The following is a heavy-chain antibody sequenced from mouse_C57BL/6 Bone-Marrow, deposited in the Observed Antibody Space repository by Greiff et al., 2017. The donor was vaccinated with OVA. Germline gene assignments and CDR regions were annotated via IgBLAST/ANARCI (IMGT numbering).Heavy chain of an antibody. CDR1: GYTFTSYW. V-gene: IGHV1-59*01. CDR3: ARSVTTVVATDY. D-gene: IGHD1-1*01. J-gene: IGHJ2*01. Sequence: QVQLQQSGAELVRPGTLVKLSCKASGYTFTSYWMHWVKQRPGQGLEWIGVIDPSDSYTNYNQKFKGKATLTVDTSSSTAYMQLSSLTSEDSAVYYCARSVTTVVATDYWGQGTTLTVSS. CDR2: IDPSDSYT.